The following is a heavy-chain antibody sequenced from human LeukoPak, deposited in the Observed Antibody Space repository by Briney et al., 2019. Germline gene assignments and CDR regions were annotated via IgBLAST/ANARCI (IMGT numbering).Heavy chain of an antibody. Sequence: KSGGSLRLSCAASGFPLSSYAMHWVRQAPGKGLEWVGRIKSKTDGGTTDYAAPVKGRFTISRDDSKNTLYLQMNSLKTEDTAVYYCTTRITMVRGVISDAFDIWGQGTMVTVSS. CDR1: GFPLSSYA. V-gene: IGHV3-15*01. J-gene: IGHJ3*02. CDR3: TTRITMVRGVISDAFDI. CDR2: IKSKTDGGTT. D-gene: IGHD3-10*01.